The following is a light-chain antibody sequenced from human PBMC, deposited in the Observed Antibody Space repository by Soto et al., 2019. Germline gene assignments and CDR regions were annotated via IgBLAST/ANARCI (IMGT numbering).Light chain of an antibody. J-gene: IGKJ1*01. Sequence: DIQITQSPASLSASVGDRVTITCLASQSISSYLNWYQQKPGKAAKLLIYAASSLQSGVPSRFSGSVSGTDFTLTISSLQPEDFATYYCQKSYGTPRTFGQGTKVDIK. CDR3: QKSYGTPRT. CDR1: QSISSY. CDR2: AAS. V-gene: IGKV1-39*01.